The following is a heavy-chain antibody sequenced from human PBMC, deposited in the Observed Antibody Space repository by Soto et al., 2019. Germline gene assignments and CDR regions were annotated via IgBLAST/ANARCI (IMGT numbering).Heavy chain of an antibody. V-gene: IGHV4-34*01. CDR2: INHSGST. CDR1: GGSFSGYY. CDR3: ARDRVAVAGKGMIRNYYYYGMDV. J-gene: IGHJ6*02. D-gene: IGHD6-19*01. Sequence: PSETLSLTCAVYGGSFSGYYWSWIRQPPGKGLEWIGEINHSGSTNYNPSLKSRVNISVDTSKNQFSLKLSSVTAADTAVYYCARDRVAVAGKGMIRNYYYYGMDVWGQGTTVTVSS.